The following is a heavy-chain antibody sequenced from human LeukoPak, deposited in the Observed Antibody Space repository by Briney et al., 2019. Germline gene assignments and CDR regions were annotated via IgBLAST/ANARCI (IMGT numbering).Heavy chain of an antibody. V-gene: IGHV3-7*01. D-gene: IGHD2-15*01. CDR3: ARVHPLDIVVVVAATLDY. CDR2: IRQDGSEK. J-gene: IGHJ4*02. CDR1: GFTFGNYW. Sequence: GGSLRLSCAASGFTFGNYWMSWVRQAPGKGLGWVANIRQDGSEKFYVDSVKGRFTISRDNDKTSLYLQMNSLRAEDTAVYYCARVHPLDIVVVVAATLDYWGQGTLVTVSS.